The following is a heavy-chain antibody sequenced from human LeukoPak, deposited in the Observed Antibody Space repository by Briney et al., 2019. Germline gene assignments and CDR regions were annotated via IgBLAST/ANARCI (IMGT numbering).Heavy chain of an antibody. CDR1: GFSFSNYG. Sequence: GGSLRLSCAASGFSFSNYGFHWVRQAPGKGLEGVSAISYDGKSIHYEDSVKGRFTISRDNSRNTVYLQMNSLRVEDTAVYYCAKTYSRESGYDFFFQYWGQGTRVTVSS. CDR3: AKTYSRESGYDFFFQY. CDR2: ISYDGKSI. V-gene: IGHV3-33*06. D-gene: IGHD5-12*01. J-gene: IGHJ4*02.